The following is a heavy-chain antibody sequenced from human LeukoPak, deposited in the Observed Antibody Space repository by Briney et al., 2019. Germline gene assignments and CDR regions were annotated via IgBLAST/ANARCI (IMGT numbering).Heavy chain of an antibody. J-gene: IGHJ5*02. CDR2: IYYSGST. CDR1: VGSISSCGYY. D-gene: IGHD3-9*01. Sequence: SQTLSLTCTVSVGSISSCGYYWSWISQHPGKGLEWIGYIYYSGSTYYNPSLKSRVTISVDTSKNQFSLKLSSVTAADTAVYYCARSSWDILTGYSAFDPWGQGTLVTVSS. CDR3: ARSSWDILTGYSAFDP. V-gene: IGHV4-31*03.